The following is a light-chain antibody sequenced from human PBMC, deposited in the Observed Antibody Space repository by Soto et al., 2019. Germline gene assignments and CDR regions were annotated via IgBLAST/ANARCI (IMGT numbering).Light chain of an antibody. V-gene: IGLV2-8*01. J-gene: IGLJ1*01. CDR1: SSDVGGYNY. CDR3: CSFAGTNSFV. Sequence: VLTQPPSASGSSGQSVTISCTGTSSDVGGYNYVSWYQQRPGTAPKLIIYEVNKRPSGVPDRVFGSKSGNTASLTVSGLQAEDEADYYCCSFAGTNSFVFGTGTKVTVL. CDR2: EVN.